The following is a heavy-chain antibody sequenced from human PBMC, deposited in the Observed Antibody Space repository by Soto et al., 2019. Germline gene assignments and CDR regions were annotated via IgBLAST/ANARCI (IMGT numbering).Heavy chain of an antibody. CDR2: ISYSGST. D-gene: IGHD4-17*01. CDR1: GGSISGSSYY. Sequence: QLQLQESGPGLVKPSETLSLTCTVSGGSISGSSYYWGWNRQAPGKGLEWIGSISYSGSTYYHPSLKSRVTLSVDTPKYQFSLKVTSVTAADTAFYYFSTYGDHGDGRYGGQGTLVTVSS. J-gene: IGHJ4*02. CDR3: STYGDHGDGRY. V-gene: IGHV4-39*01.